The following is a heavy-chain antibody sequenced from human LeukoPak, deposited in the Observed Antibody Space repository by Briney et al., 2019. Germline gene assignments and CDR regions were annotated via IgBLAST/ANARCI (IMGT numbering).Heavy chain of an antibody. Sequence: ASVKVSCKASGYTFTDYSMHWVRQAPGQGLEWMGWVYPNTGGANYAQRFQGRVTMTRDTSIGTAYMNLIRLRSDDTAIYYCARGIIRGVRPFDYWGQGTLVTVSS. V-gene: IGHV1-2*02. CDR2: VYPNTGGA. CDR1: GYTFTDYS. J-gene: IGHJ4*02. D-gene: IGHD3-10*01. CDR3: ARGIIRGVRPFDY.